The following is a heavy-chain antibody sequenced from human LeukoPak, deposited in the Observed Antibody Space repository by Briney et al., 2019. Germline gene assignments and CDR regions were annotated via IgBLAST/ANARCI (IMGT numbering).Heavy chain of an antibody. J-gene: IGHJ5*02. CDR1: GFTFSSYS. CDR2: ISSSTSYI. Sequence: GGSLRLSCVASGFTFSSYSMNWVRQAPGKGLEWVSSISSSTSYIYYADSVKGRFTISRDNAKNSLYLQMESLRVEDTAVYYCARDRALRGVRFQWFDPWGQGTRVTVSS. V-gene: IGHV3-21*01. D-gene: IGHD3-10*01. CDR3: ARDRALRGVRFQWFDP.